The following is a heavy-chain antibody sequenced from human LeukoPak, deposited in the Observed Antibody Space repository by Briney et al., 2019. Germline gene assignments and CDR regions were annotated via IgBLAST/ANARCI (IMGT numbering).Heavy chain of an antibody. D-gene: IGHD3-10*01. Sequence: SETLSLTCTVSGGSISSYYWSWIRQPPGKGLEWIGYIYYSGSTNYNPSLKSRVTISVDTSKNQFSLKLSSVTAEDTAVYYCAAGIWFGESAFDYWGQGTLVTVSS. V-gene: IGHV4-59*01. CDR2: IYYSGST. J-gene: IGHJ4*02. CDR1: GGSISSYY. CDR3: AAGIWFGESAFDY.